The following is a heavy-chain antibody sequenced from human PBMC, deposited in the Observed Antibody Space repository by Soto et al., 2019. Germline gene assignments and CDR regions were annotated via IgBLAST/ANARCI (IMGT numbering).Heavy chain of an antibody. V-gene: IGHV3-74*01. D-gene: IGHD6-6*01. J-gene: IGHJ4*02. CDR1: GFTFSRHW. CDR2: VSGDGSGT. CDR3: ARDHMEYSSSQFDY. Sequence: GGSLRLSCAASGFTFSRHWMYWIRQTPGKGLVWVSRVSGDGSGTNYEDSVKGRFTISRDNSKNTLYLQMNSLRAEDTAVYYCARDHMEYSSSQFDYGGQGTLVTVSS.